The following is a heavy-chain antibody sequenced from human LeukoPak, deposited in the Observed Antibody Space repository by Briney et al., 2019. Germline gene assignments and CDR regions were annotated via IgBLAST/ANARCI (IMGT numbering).Heavy chain of an antibody. J-gene: IGHJ4*02. D-gene: IGHD3-22*01. CDR3: ARVGYYDSSGSDY. CDR1: GFTFSSYG. Sequence: GGSLRLSCAASGFTFSSYGMHWVRQAPGKGLEWVAVIWYDGSNKYYADSVKGRFTISRDNSKNTLYLQMNSLRAEDTAVYYCARVGYYDSSGSDYWGQGTLVTVSS. V-gene: IGHV3-33*01. CDR2: IWYDGSNK.